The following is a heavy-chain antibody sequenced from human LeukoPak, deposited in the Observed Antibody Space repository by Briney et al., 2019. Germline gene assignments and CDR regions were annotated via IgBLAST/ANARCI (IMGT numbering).Heavy chain of an antibody. D-gene: IGHD2-2*01. V-gene: IGHV4-34*01. CDR1: GGSFSGYY. CDR2: INHSGST. Sequence: SETLSPTCAVYGGSFSGYYWSWIRQPPGKGLEWIGEINHSGSTNYNPSLKSRVTISVDTSKNQFSLKLSSVTAADTAVYYCARDALRTYGMDVWGQGTTVTVSS. J-gene: IGHJ6*02. CDR3: ARDALRTYGMDV.